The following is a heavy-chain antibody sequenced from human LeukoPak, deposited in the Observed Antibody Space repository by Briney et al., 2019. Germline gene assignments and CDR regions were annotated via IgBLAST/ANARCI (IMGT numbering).Heavy chain of an antibody. Sequence: PGGSLRLSCAASGFTFSDYYMSWIRQAPGKGLEWVSYISSSSSYTNYADPVKGRFTISRDNAKNSLYLQMNSLRAEDTAVYYCARDPKPGYFDWLYTPDDAFDIWGQGTMVTVSS. V-gene: IGHV3-11*05. D-gene: IGHD3-9*01. CDR1: GFTFSDYY. CDR3: ARDPKPGYFDWLYTPDDAFDI. CDR2: ISSSSSYT. J-gene: IGHJ3*02.